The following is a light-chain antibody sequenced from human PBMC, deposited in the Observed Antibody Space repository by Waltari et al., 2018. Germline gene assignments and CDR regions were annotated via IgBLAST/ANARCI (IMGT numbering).Light chain of an antibody. CDR1: QGISSD. Sequence: AIQMTQSPSSLSASVGDSVTMTCRASQGISSDLGWYQQKPGKAPKFLIYGASTLQSGVPSRFSGSGSGTELTLTISSLQPEDFATYYCLQDDTYPRTFGQGTKLGIK. CDR3: LQDDTYPRT. V-gene: IGKV1-6*01. CDR2: GAS. J-gene: IGKJ2*01.